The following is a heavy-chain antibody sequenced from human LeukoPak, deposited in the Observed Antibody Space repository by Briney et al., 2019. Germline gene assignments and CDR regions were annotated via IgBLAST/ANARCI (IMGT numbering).Heavy chain of an antibody. CDR1: GGSFSGYY. V-gene: IGHV4-34*01. CDR2: INHSGST. CDR3: ARDRGYCTNGVCYELSPPTHFDY. D-gene: IGHD2-8*01. J-gene: IGHJ4*02. Sequence: SETLSPTCAVHGGSFSGYYWSWIRQPPGKGLEWIGEINHSGSTNYNPSPKSRVTISVDTSKNQFSLKLSSVTAADTAVYYCARDRGYCTNGVCYELSPPTHFDYWGQGTLVTVSS.